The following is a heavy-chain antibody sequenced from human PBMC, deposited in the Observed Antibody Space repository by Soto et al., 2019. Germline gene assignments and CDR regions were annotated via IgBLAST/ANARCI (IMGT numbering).Heavy chain of an antibody. CDR2: IYHSGST. D-gene: IGHD3-9*01. CDR3: ASWYYDILTGYYIDY. V-gene: IGHV4-30-2*01. CDR1: GGSISSGGYS. J-gene: IGHJ4*02. Sequence: SETLSLTCAVSGGSISSGGYSWSWIRQPPGKGLEWIGYIYHSGSTYCNPSLKSRVTISVDRSKNQFSLKLSSVTAADTAVYYCASWYYDILTGYYIDYWGQGTLVTVSS.